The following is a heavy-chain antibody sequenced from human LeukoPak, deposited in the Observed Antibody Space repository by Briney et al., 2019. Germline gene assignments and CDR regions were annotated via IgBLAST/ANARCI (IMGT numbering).Heavy chain of an antibody. CDR2: ISSSSSYI. Sequence: PGGSLRLSCAASVFTFSSYSMNWVRQAPGKGLEWVSSISSSSSYIYYADSVKGRFTISRDNAKNSLYPQMNSLRAEDTAVYYCARDQGSYYYDSSGYFVGDYWGQGTLVTVSS. CDR3: ARDQGSYYYDSSGYFVGDY. J-gene: IGHJ4*02. V-gene: IGHV3-21*01. D-gene: IGHD3-22*01. CDR1: VFTFSSYS.